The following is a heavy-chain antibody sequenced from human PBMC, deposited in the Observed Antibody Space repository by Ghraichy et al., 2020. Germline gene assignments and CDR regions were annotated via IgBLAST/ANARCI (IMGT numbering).Heavy chain of an antibody. CDR3: ARNIRGVGYYYGMDV. CDR2: IYYSGST. CDR1: GGSISSYY. J-gene: IGHJ6*02. V-gene: IGHV4-59*08. Sequence: SETLSLTCTVSGGSISSYYWSWIRQPPGKGLELIGYIYYSGSTNYNPSLKSRVTISVDTSKNQFSLKLSSVTAADTAVYYCARNIRGVGYYYGMDVWGQGTTVTVSS. D-gene: IGHD3-10*01.